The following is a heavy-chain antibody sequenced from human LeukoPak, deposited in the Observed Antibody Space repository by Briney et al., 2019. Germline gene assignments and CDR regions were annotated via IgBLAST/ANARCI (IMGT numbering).Heavy chain of an antibody. Sequence: SETLPLTCTVSGGSISSYYWSWIRQPPGKGLEWIGYIYYSGSTNYNPSLKSRVTISVDTSKNQFSLKLSSVTAADTAVYYCARVDIVVVPAANYYYYYYMDVWGKGTTVTVSS. V-gene: IGHV4-59*01. CDR2: IYYSGST. J-gene: IGHJ6*03. CDR3: ARVDIVVVPAANYYYYYYMDV. D-gene: IGHD2-2*03. CDR1: GGSISSYY.